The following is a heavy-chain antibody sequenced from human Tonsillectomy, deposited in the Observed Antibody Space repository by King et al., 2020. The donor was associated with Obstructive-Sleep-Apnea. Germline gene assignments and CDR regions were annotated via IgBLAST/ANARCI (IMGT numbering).Heavy chain of an antibody. D-gene: IGHD6-13*01. CDR2: IYQSGST. J-gene: IGHJ4*02. CDR1: GDSISSSNW. V-gene: IGHV4-4*02. Sequence: QLQESGPGLVKPSGTLSLTCAVSGDSISSSNWWSWVRQPPGMGLEWIGEIYQSGSTTYNPSLKSRVTISLDKSKNQFSLKLSSVTAADTAVYYCPIAAAEAFDYWGQGTLVTVSS. CDR3: PIAAAEAFDY.